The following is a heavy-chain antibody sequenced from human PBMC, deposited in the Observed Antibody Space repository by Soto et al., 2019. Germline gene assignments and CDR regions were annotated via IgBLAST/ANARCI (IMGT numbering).Heavy chain of an antibody. CDR1: GFTFSSYA. J-gene: IGHJ4*02. CDR2: ISGSGGST. CDR3: AKNSFILTGYYGY. Sequence: EVQLLESGGGLVQPGGSLRLSCAASGFTFSSYAMSWVRQAPGKGLEWVSAISGSGGSTYYADSVKGRFTISRDTSKNTLYLQMNSLRAEDTAVYYCAKNSFILTGYYGYWGQGTLVTVSS. V-gene: IGHV3-23*01. D-gene: IGHD3-9*01.